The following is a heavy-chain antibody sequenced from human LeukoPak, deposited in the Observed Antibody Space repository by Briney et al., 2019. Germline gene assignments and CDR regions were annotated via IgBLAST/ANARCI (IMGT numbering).Heavy chain of an antibody. CDR1: GGSISSGGHS. Sequence: SQTLSLTCTVSGGSISSGGHSWSWIRQPPGKGLEWIGYIYHSGSGSTYYNPSLKSRVTISIDKSKNQFSLKLNSVTAADTAVYYCARGPPGYGGNFTFDYWGQGTLVTVSS. D-gene: IGHD4-23*01. CDR2: IYHSGSGST. J-gene: IGHJ4*02. V-gene: IGHV4-30-2*01. CDR3: ARGPPGYGGNFTFDY.